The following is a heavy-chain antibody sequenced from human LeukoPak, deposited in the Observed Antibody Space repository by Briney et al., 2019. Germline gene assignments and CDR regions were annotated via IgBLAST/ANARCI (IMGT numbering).Heavy chain of an antibody. J-gene: IGHJ6*03. D-gene: IGHD3-10*01. CDR1: GGSISSYY. V-gene: IGHV4-59*01. Sequence: KSSETLSLTCTVSGGSISSYYWSWIRQPPGKGLEWIGYIYYSGSTNYNPSLKSRVTISVDTSKNQFSLKLSSVTAADTAVYYCAKDHAVLLWFGESWVATQDYYYYMDVWGKGTTVTISS. CDR2: IYYSGST. CDR3: AKDHAVLLWFGESWVATQDYYYYMDV.